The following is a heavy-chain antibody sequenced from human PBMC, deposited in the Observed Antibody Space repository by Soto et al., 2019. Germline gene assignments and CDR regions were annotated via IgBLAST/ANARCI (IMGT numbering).Heavy chain of an antibody. J-gene: IGHJ4*02. CDR1: GFSFNSYA. CDR3: TGATYLDY. CDR2: IGGAGDST. Sequence: EVQLLESGGGLVQPGGSLRLSCAASGFSFNSYAMSCVRQAPGKGLEWVSHIGGAGDSTYYADSVKGRFTISRDNSKKTVYLQMESLRAEDTAVYYCTGATYLDYWGQGTLVTVSS. V-gene: IGHV3-23*01.